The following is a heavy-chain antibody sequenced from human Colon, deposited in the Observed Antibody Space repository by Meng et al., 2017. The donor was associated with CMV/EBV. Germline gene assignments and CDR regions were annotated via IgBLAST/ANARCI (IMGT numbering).Heavy chain of an antibody. D-gene: IGHD6-13*01. V-gene: IGHV4-59*01. CDR1: GDPINNYY. CDR3: AREAAASSYYYYYGMDV. Sequence: GSLRLSCTVSGDPINNYYWSWIRQPPGKGLEWIGYIYYSGSTNYNPSLKSRVTISVDTSKNQFSLKLSSVTAADTAVYYCAREAAASSYYYYYGMDVWGQGTTVTVSS. J-gene: IGHJ6*02. CDR2: IYYSGST.